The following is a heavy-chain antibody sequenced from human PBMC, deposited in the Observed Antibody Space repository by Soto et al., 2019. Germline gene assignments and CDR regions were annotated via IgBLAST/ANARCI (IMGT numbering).Heavy chain of an antibody. Sequence: QVQLVESGGGVVQPGRSLRLSCAASGFTFSSYGMHWVRQAPGKGLEWVAVISYDGSNKYYADSVKGRFTISRDNSKNTLYLQMNSLRAEDTAVYYCAKDRRPNYYYGMDVWGKGTTVTVSS. D-gene: IGHD6-25*01. J-gene: IGHJ6*04. CDR3: AKDRRPNYYYGMDV. V-gene: IGHV3-30*18. CDR1: GFTFSSYG. CDR2: ISYDGSNK.